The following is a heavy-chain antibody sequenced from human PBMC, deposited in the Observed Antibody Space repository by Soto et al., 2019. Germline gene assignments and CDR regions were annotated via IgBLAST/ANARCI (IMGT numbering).Heavy chain of an antibody. CDR1: GDSVSSNSSA. D-gene: IGHD6-13*01. CDR3: ARQGGVVGSSSWYSGTTLAAAYYYYGMDV. J-gene: IGHJ6*02. CDR2: TYYRAKWYN. V-gene: IGHV6-1*01. Sequence: SQTRSLTFAISGDSVSSNSSAWNWIRQSPSRGLEWLGRTYYRAKWYNDYAVSVKSRITINPDTSKNQFSLQLNSVTPEDTAVYYRARQGGVVGSSSWYSGTTLAAAYYYYGMDVWGQGSPVTVSS.